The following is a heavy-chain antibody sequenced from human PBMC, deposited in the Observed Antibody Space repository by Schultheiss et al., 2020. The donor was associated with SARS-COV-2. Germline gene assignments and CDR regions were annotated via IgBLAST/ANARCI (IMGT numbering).Heavy chain of an antibody. V-gene: IGHV3-23*01. CDR1: GFTFTSYS. D-gene: IGHD6-19*01. CDR2: ISGSGGST. J-gene: IGHJ4*02. Sequence: GGSLRLSCAASGFTFTSYSMNWVRQAPGKGLEWVSAISGSGGSTYYADSVKGRFTISRDNSKNTLYLQMNSLRAEDTAVYYCAKVPVAGSRYYFDYWGQGTLVTVSS. CDR3: AKVPVAGSRYYFDY.